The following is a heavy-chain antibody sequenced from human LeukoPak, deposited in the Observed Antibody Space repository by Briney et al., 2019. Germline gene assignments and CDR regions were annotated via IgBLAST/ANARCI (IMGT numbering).Heavy chain of an antibody. V-gene: IGHV3-7*01. CDR3: VRDTSVRVPAAIVSDY. CDR1: GFTFSSFW. J-gene: IGHJ4*02. D-gene: IGHD2-2*01. Sequence: GGSLRLSCAASGFTFSSFWMSWVRQAPGKGLEWVANIRQDGREQYYVDSVKGRFTISRDNAKYSLFLQMSSLRVQDTAVYYCVRDTSVRVPAAIVSDYWGQGTLVTVSS. CDR2: IRQDGREQ.